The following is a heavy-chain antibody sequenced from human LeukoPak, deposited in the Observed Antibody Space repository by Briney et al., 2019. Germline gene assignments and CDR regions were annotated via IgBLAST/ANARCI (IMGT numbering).Heavy chain of an antibody. V-gene: IGHV3-48*01. CDR1: GFTFSSYS. Sequence: PGGSLRLSCAASGFTFSSYSMNWVRQAPGKGLEWVSYISSSSSTIYYADSVKGRFTISGDNAKNSLYLQMNSLRAEDTAVYYCARDYYDSLGYWGQGTLVTVSS. D-gene: IGHD3-22*01. CDR2: ISSSSSTI. CDR3: ARDYYDSLGY. J-gene: IGHJ4*02.